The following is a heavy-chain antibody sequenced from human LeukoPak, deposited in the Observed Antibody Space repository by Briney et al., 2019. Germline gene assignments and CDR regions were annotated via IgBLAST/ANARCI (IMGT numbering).Heavy chain of an antibody. D-gene: IGHD5-12*01. Sequence: SETLSLTCAVYGGSFSGYYWSWIRQPPGKGPEWIGEINHSGSTNYNPSLKSRVTISVDTSKNQFSLKLSSVTAADTAVYYCARTSEGGYTLREYNWFDPWGQGTLVTVSS. J-gene: IGHJ5*02. V-gene: IGHV4-34*01. CDR2: INHSGST. CDR3: ARTSEGGYTLREYNWFDP. CDR1: GGSFSGYY.